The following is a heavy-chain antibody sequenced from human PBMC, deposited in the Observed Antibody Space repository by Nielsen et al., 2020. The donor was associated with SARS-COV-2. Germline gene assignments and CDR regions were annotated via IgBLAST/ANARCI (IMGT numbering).Heavy chain of an antibody. CDR3: ARDGMATTDGPYGMDV. V-gene: IGHV3-20*01. CDR1: GFTFDDYG. CDR2: INWNGGST. D-gene: IGHD5-24*01. J-gene: IGHJ6*02. Sequence: GESLKISCAASGFTFDDYGMSWVRQAPGKGLEWVSGINWNGGSTGYADSVKGRFTISRDNAKNSLYLQMNSLRAEDTALYHCARDGMATTDGPYGMDVWGQGTTVTVSS.